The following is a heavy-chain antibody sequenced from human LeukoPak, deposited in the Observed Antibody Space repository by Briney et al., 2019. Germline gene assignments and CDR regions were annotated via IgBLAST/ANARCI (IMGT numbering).Heavy chain of an antibody. CDR2: ISDDGRNK. D-gene: IGHD3-22*01. Sequence: GGSLRLSCAASGFTFSSYDMHWVRQAPGKGLEWVTVISDDGRNKYYADSVKGRFTISRDNSMNTLYLQMNSLRAEDTAVYYCARVYGYYDSSGHLDYWGQGTLVTVSS. CDR3: ARVYGYYDSSGHLDY. V-gene: IGHV3-30*03. J-gene: IGHJ4*02. CDR1: GFTFSSYD.